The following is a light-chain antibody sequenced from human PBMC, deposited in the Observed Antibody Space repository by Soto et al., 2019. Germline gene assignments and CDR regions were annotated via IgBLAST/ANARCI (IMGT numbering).Light chain of an antibody. V-gene: IGLV1-44*01. Sequence: QSVLTQPPSASGTPGQRVTISCSGGSSNIGGNPVNWYQQLPGTAPKVLIYNNNQRPSGVPDRFSGSKSGTSASLAISGLQSEDEADYYCAAWHDSLNGPVFGGGTQLTVL. CDR3: AAWHDSLNGPV. CDR1: SSNIGGNP. CDR2: NNN. J-gene: IGLJ3*02.